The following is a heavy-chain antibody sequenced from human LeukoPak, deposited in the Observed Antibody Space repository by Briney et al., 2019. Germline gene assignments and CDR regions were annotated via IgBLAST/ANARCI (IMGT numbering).Heavy chain of an antibody. D-gene: IGHD4-23*01. Sequence: SETLSLTCTVSGGSISTNYWSWIRQPPGKGLEWIGNIFYSGRNNYNPSLRSRVTMSVDTSKNQFSLKLSSVTAADTAVYYCARLMTGYGGNFRLDYWGQGTLVTVSS. J-gene: IGHJ4*02. CDR1: GGSISTNY. CDR3: ARLMTGYGGNFRLDY. CDR2: IFYSGRN. V-gene: IGHV4-59*01.